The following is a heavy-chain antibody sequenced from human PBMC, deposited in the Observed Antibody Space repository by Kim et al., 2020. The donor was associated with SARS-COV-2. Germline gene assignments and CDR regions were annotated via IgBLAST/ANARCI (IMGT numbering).Heavy chain of an antibody. CDR2: ISYDGSNK. D-gene: IGHD6-13*01. Sequence: GGSLRLSCAASGFTFSSYGMYWVRQAPGKGLEWVAVISYDGSNKYYADSVKGRFTISRDNSKNTLYLQMNSLRAEDTAVYYCARDMGIAAAGTIYYYYYGMDVWGQGTTVTVSS. V-gene: IGHV3-33*05. CDR3: ARDMGIAAAGTIYYYYYGMDV. CDR1: GFTFSSYG. J-gene: IGHJ6*02.